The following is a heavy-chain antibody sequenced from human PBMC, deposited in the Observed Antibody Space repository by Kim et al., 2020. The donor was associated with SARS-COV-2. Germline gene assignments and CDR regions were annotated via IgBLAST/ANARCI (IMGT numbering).Heavy chain of an antibody. CDR1: GYTFTGYY. D-gene: IGHD3-22*01. CDR2: INPNSGGT. Sequence: ASVKVSCKASGYTFTGYYMHWVRQAPGQGLEWMGWINPNSGGTNYAQKFQGRVTMTRDTSISTAYMELSRLRSDDTAVYYYARAVVINMIFDYWGQGTLVTVSS. V-gene: IGHV1-2*02. J-gene: IGHJ4*02. CDR3: ARAVVINMIFDY.